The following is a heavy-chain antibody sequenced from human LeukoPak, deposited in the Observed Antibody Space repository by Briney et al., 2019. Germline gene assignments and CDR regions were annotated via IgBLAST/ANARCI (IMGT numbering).Heavy chain of an antibody. CDR2: IYYTGST. V-gene: IGHV4-59*08. D-gene: IGHD3-10*01. CDR1: GGSNNNYY. Sequence: SETLSLTCTVSGGSNNNYYWSWVRQPPGAGLEWLAYIYYTGSTNYNPSLKTRLTISVDTSKNQFSLRLNSVTAADTAVYYCARGKLWFGELFGNWFDPWGQGTLVTVSS. J-gene: IGHJ5*02. CDR3: ARGKLWFGELFGNWFDP.